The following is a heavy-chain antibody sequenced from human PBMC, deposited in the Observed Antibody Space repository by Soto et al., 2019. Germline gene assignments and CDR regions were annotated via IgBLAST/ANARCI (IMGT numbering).Heavy chain of an antibody. CDR3: ARDVHVDTAMVSYYYGMDV. J-gene: IGHJ6*02. V-gene: IGHV4-4*02. CDR1: GGSISSSNW. CDR2: IYHSGST. D-gene: IGHD5-18*01. Sequence: KPSETLSLTCAVSGGSISSSNWWSWVRQPPGKGLEWIGEIYHSGSTNYNPSLKSRVTISVDKSKNQFSLKLSSVTAADTAVYYCARDVHVDTAMVSYYYGMDVWGQGTTVTVSS.